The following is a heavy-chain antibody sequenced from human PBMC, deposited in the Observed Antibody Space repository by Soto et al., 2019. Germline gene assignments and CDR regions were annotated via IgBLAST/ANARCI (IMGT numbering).Heavy chain of an antibody. CDR3: AKDRDIAYHLEGGFYYSGMDV. CDR2: ITDVGDPT. V-gene: IGHV3-23*01. Sequence: GGSLRLSCASSCFTFVTYAMNWVRQAPGKGLEWVSTITDVGDPTYYADSVKGRFTISRDNSKNTLFLQMNSLRAEDTARYYCAKDRDIAYHLEGGFYYSGMDVWGQGTTVTVSS. D-gene: IGHD5-12*01. J-gene: IGHJ6*02. CDR1: CFTFVTYA.